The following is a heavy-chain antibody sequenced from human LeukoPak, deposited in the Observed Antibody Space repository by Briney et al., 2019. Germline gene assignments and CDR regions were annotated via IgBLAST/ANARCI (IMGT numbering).Heavy chain of an antibody. CDR1: GGSISGSSYY. J-gene: IGHJ6*02. CDR2: IYYSGST. CDR3: ARAWWWNV. D-gene: IGHD2-8*02. Sequence: PSETLSLTCTVSGGSISGSSYYWGWIRQPPGKGLEWIGSIYYSGSTYYNPSLKSRVTISVDTSKNQFSLKLNSVTATDTAVYYCARAWWWNVWGQGTTVTVSS. V-gene: IGHV4-39*02.